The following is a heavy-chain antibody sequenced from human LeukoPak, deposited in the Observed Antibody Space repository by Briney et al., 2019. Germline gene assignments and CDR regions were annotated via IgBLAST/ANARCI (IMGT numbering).Heavy chain of an antibody. CDR3: AREGGYCSGGSCYGYFDY. J-gene: IGHJ4*02. Sequence: GGSLRLSCAASGFIFSSYTMNWVRQAPGKGLEWVSSISSSSSSIYYADSVKGRFTISRDNSKNTLYLQMNSLRAEDTAVYYCAREGGYCSGGSCYGYFDYWGQGTLVTVSS. CDR1: GFIFSSYT. CDR2: ISSSSSSI. D-gene: IGHD2-15*01. V-gene: IGHV3-21*01.